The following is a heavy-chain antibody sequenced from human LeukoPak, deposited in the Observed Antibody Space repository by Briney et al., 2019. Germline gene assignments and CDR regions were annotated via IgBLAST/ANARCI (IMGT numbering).Heavy chain of an antibody. CDR2: IYYTGST. CDR1: GGSISSTSYY. Sequence: SETLSLACTVSGGSISSTSYYWGWIRQPPGKGLEWIGTIYYTGSTYYNPSLKSRVTISVDRSKNQFSLKLRSVTAADTAVYYCARQAESRIAVAATGLYYFDYWGQGTLVTVSS. V-gene: IGHV4-39*01. CDR3: ARQAESRIAVAATGLYYFDY. D-gene: IGHD6-19*01. J-gene: IGHJ4*02.